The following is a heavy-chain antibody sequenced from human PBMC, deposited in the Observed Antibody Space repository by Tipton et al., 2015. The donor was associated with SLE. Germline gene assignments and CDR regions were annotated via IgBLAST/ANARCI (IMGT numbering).Heavy chain of an antibody. D-gene: IGHD6-13*01. CDR3: ARDGSSWYSDY. Sequence: SLRLSCAASGFTFSSYAMHWVRQAPGKGLEYVSAISSNGGSTYYADSVKGRFTISRDNSKNTLYLQMGSLRAEDMAVYYCARDGSSWYSDYWGQGTLVTVSS. V-gene: IGHV3-64*02. CDR2: ISSNGGST. CDR1: GFTFSSYA. J-gene: IGHJ4*02.